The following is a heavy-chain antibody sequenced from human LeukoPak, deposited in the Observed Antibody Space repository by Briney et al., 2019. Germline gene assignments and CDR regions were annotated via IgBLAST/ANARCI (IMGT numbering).Heavy chain of an antibody. CDR3: ARAMPNDNWFDP. V-gene: IGHV3-74*03. Sequence: GGSLRLSCAGSGFTFSTYWMHWVRQAAGKGLVWVSRINGDGSNTTYVDSVKGRFTISRDNAKNTLYLQMNSLRAEDTAVYYCARAMPNDNWFDPWGQGSLVTVSS. J-gene: IGHJ5*02. CDR1: GFTFSTYW. CDR2: INGDGSNT. D-gene: IGHD2-2*01.